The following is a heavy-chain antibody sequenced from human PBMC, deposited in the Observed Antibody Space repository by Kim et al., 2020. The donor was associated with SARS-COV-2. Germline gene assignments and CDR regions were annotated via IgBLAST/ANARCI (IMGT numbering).Heavy chain of an antibody. CDR3: ARDRRRGSGYVYNWFDP. D-gene: IGHD3-22*01. V-gene: IGHV3-11*01. Sequence: GGSLRLSCAASGFTFSDYYMSWIRQAPGKGLEWVSYISSSGSTIYYADSVKGRFTISRDNAKNSLYLQMNSLRAEDTAVYYCARDRRRGSGYVYNWFDPWGQGTLVTVSS. CDR2: ISSSGSTI. J-gene: IGHJ5*02. CDR1: GFTFSDYY.